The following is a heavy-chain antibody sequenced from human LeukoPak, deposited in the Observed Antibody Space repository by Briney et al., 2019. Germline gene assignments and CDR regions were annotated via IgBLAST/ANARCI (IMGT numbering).Heavy chain of an antibody. J-gene: IGHJ1*01. CDR3: AKDRQWLVPEYFQH. CDR1: GFTFSSYA. V-gene: IGHV3-23*01. D-gene: IGHD6-19*01. CDR2: ISGSGGST. Sequence: PGGSLRLSCAVSGFTFSSYAMSWVRQAPGKGLEGVSAISGSGGSTYYADSLKGPFTISRDNSKNALYLQMNSLRAEDTAVYYCAKDRQWLVPEYFQHWGQGTLVTVSS.